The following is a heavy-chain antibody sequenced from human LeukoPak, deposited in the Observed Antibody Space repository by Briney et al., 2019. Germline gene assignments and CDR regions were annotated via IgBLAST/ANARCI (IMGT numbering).Heavy chain of an antibody. J-gene: IGHJ4*02. CDR3: TAGGVYSLLDH. CDR1: GDTLCELS. CDR2: FDPEDGEA. Sequence: ASVKVSCKVSGDTLCELSMHWVRQAPGKGLEWMGGFDPEDGEAIYAQKFQGRLTMTEDTSTDTAYMDLRSLRSDDTAVYYCTAGGVYSLLDHWGQGTQVTVSS. D-gene: IGHD5/OR15-5a*01. V-gene: IGHV1-24*01.